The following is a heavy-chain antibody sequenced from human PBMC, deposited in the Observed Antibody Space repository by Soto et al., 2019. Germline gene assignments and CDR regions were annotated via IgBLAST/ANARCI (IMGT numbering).Heavy chain of an antibody. D-gene: IGHD1-1*01. CDR3: AGTTSHYWYYMDV. V-gene: IGHV6-1*01. CDR2: TYYRSRWYN. Sequence: PAQTLSLTCAISGDSVSSNSAAWNCIRQSPSRGLEWLGRTYYRSRWYNDYAVSVRSRITVNPDTSKNQFSLQLTSVTPEDTAVYYCAGTTSHYWYYMDVWGKGTTVTVS. CDR1: GDSVSSNSAA. J-gene: IGHJ6*03.